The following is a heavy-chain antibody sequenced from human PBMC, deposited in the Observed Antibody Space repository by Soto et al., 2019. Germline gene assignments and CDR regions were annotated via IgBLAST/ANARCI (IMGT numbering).Heavy chain of an antibody. CDR2: IFPDDSDT. D-gene: IGHD6-6*01. V-gene: IGHV5-51*01. CDR3: ARHGSIGARRNWCDP. Sequence: PGESLKISCKAVGYSFTSYWIGWVSQMPGKGLEWMGIIFPDDSDTRYSPSFKGQVTITADKSISTAYLQWSSLKASDTAIYYCARHGSIGARRNWCDPWGQGTQVTVSS. CDR1: GYSFTSYW. J-gene: IGHJ5*02.